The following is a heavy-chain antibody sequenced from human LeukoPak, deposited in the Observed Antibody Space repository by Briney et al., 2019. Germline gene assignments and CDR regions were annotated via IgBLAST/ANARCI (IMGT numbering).Heavy chain of an antibody. CDR3: ARDGGSDRTRDAFDI. V-gene: IGHV4-59*01. CDR2: IFYSGIT. CDR1: GDSITSYF. J-gene: IGHJ3*02. Sequence: SETLSLTCTVSGDSITSYFWSWIRQPPGKGLEWVGYIFYSGITNYNPSLKSRVTISVDTSKNQFSLKLSSVTAADTAVYYCARDGGSDRTRDAFDIWGQGTMVTVSS. D-gene: IGHD3-16*01.